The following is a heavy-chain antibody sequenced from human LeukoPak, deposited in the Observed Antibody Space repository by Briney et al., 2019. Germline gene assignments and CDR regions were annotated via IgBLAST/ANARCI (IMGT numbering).Heavy chain of an antibody. J-gene: IGHJ4*02. V-gene: IGHV3-30*18. Sequence: GGSLRLSCAASGFTFSSYGMLGVRQAPGKGLEGVAVISYDGSSKYHADSVKGRFTTSRDNSKNTVYLQMNSLRAEDTAVYDCAKDISGYYSWDYWGQGTLVTVSS. CDR1: GFTFSSYG. D-gene: IGHD5-12*01. CDR2: ISYDGSSK. CDR3: AKDISGYYSWDY.